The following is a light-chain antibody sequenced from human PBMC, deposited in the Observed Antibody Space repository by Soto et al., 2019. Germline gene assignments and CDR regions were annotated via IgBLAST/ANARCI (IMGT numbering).Light chain of an antibody. V-gene: IGKV3-15*01. CDR3: QQYKDWPPYT. CDR1: HTISSSY. CDR2: GAS. Sequence: EIVLTQSPGTLSLSPGERATLSCRASHTISSSYLAWYQQKPGQAPRLLIYGASTRATGVPPRFSGGGSGTEFTLTISSLQSEDFAVYFCQQYKDWPPYTFGQGTKWIS. J-gene: IGKJ2*01.